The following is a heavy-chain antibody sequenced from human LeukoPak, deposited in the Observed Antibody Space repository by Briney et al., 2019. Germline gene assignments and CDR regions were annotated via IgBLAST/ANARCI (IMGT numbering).Heavy chain of an antibody. CDR3: AKEMDLSRYCSSTSCHPFDF. V-gene: IGHV3-48*01. CDR2: ISVGSTTI. CDR1: GFTFSTYS. D-gene: IGHD2-2*01. J-gene: IGHJ4*02. Sequence: GGSLRLSCAASGFTFSTYSMNWVRQGPGKGLEWISHISVGSTTIYYADSVKGRFTISRDDAKNSLYLQMGSLSTEDTAFYYCAKEMDLSRYCSSTSCHPFDFWGQGTLVTVSS.